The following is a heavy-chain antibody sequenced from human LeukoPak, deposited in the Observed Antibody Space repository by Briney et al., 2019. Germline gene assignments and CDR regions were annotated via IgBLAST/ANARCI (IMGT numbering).Heavy chain of an antibody. D-gene: IGHD1-20*01. V-gene: IGHV4-34*01. Sequence: SETLSLTCAVYGGSLSGYYWSWIRQPPGKGLEWIGEINHSGSTNYNPSLKSRVTISVDTSKNQFSLKLSSVTAADTAVYYCARGLLTGTSYWGQGTLVTVSS. J-gene: IGHJ4*02. CDR1: GGSLSGYY. CDR2: INHSGST. CDR3: ARGLLTGTSY.